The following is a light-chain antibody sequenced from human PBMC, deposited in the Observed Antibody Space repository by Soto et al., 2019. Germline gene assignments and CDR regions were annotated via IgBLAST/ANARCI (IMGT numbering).Light chain of an antibody. CDR3: CSYADSSTYV. J-gene: IGLJ1*01. CDR1: SSDVGSYNL. V-gene: IGLV2-23*01. Sequence: QSVLTQPASVSGSPGQSITISCTRTSSDVGSYNLVSWYQQHPGKAPKLIIYEDNKRPSGVSNRFSGSKSGNTASLTISGLQTEDEADYYCCSYADSSTYVFGTGTKVTVL. CDR2: EDN.